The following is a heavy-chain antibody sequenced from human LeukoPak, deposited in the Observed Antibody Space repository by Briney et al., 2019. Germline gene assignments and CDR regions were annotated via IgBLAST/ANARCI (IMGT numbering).Heavy chain of an antibody. J-gene: IGHJ6*02. CDR1: GFTVSSNY. CDR2: IYSGGST. V-gene: IGHV3-66*01. D-gene: IGHD3-22*01. CDR3: ARDRVDYYDSSGYPIYGMDV. Sequence: GGSLRLSCAASGFTVSSNYMSWVRQAPGKGLEWVSVIYSGGSTYYADSVKGRFTISRDNSKNTLYLQMNSLRAEDTAVYYCARDRVDYYDSSGYPIYGMDVWGQGTTVTVSS.